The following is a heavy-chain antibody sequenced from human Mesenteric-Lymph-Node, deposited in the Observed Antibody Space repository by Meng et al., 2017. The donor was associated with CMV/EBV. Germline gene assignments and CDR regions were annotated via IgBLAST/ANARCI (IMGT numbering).Heavy chain of an antibody. J-gene: IGHJ6*02. CDR1: GFTFSDYN. Sequence: GESLKISCAASGFTFSDYNMHWIRQAPGKGLEWVSYISGGGSTIYYADSVKGRFAISRDNAKNSLYLQMDSLRVEDTALYFCARVPDPFLYHYSGMDVWGQGTTVTVSS. CDR3: ARVPDPFLYHYSGMDV. CDR2: ISGGGSTI. V-gene: IGHV3-11*04.